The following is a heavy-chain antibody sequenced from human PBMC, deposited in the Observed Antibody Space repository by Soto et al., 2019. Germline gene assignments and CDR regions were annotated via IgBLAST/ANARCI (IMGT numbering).Heavy chain of an antibody. CDR1: GFTFSSYA. CDR2: ISGGGGST. D-gene: IGHD2-15*01. Sequence: PGGSLRLSCAASGFTFSSYAMSWVRQAPGKGLEWVSAISGGGGSTYYADSVKGRFTISRDNSKNTLYLQMNSLRAEDTAVYYCAKGSGIFGRMDVWGQGTTVTVSS. V-gene: IGHV3-23*01. J-gene: IGHJ6*02. CDR3: AKGSGIFGRMDV.